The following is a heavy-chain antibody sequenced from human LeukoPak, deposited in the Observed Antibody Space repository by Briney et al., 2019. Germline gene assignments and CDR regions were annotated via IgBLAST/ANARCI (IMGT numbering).Heavy chain of an antibody. D-gene: IGHD6-19*01. CDR1: GYTFTSYG. V-gene: IGHV1-18*01. J-gene: IGHJ6*02. CDR3: ARIPYSSGRYYYYYGMDV. CDR2: ISAYNGNT. Sequence: ASVKVSCKASGYTFTSYGISWVRQAPGQGLEWMGWISAYNGNTNYAQKLQGRVTMTTDTSTSTAYMELRSLRSDDTAVYYCARIPYSSGRYYYYYGMDVWGQGTTVTVSS.